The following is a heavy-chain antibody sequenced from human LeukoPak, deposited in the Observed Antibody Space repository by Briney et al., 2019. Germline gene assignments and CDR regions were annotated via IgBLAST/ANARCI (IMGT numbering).Heavy chain of an antibody. Sequence: GGSLRLSCAASGFTFSSYGMHWVRQAPGKGLEWVAVISYDGSNKYYADSVKGRFTISRDNSKNTLYLQMNSLRAEDTAVYYCAKADYDYWGQGTLVTVFS. V-gene: IGHV3-30*18. CDR1: GFTFSSYG. CDR2: ISYDGSNK. CDR3: AKADYDY. J-gene: IGHJ4*02.